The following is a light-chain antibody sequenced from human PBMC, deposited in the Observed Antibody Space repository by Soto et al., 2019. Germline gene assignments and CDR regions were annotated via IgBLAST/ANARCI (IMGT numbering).Light chain of an antibody. V-gene: IGKV3-20*01. J-gene: IGKJ2*04. CDR1: QSVSRGY. Sequence: EVVLTQSPGTLSLSPGERATLSCRASQSVSRGYLAWYQQQPGQAPRLLIYDTSTRAPGIPDRFNGSGSGTDFTLTISRLEPEDFAVYYCQQYATSQCSFGQGTK. CDR2: DTS. CDR3: QQYATSQCS.